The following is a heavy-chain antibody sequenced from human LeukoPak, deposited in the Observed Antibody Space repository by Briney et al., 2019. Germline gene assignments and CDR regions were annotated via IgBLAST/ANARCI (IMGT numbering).Heavy chain of an antibody. J-gene: IGHJ4*02. CDR1: GFTFSNYP. Sequence: PGGSLRLSCAASGFTFSNYPMHWVRQAPGKGLEWVTVISYDGTNKYYADSVKGRFSISRDNSKNTLYLQMNSLRTEDTAVYYCARDVSRGLTASDYGGQGTLVAVSS. CDR3: ARDVSRGLTASDY. D-gene: IGHD3-3*02. CDR2: ISYDGTNK. V-gene: IGHV3-30*04.